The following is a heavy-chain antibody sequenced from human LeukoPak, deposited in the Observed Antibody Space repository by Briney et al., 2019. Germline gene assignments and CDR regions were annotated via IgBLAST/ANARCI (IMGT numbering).Heavy chain of an antibody. CDR2: INSDGSST. J-gene: IGHJ5*02. CDR3: ARVAVVVVPAAGGSFNWFDP. D-gene: IGHD2-2*01. Sequence: GGSLRLSCAASGFTFSSYWMHWVRQAPGKGMEWVSRINSDGSSTSYADSVKGRFTISRDNAKNTLYLQMKSLRAEDTAVYYCARVAVVVVPAAGGSFNWFDPWGQGTLVTVSS. V-gene: IGHV3-74*01. CDR1: GFTFSSYW.